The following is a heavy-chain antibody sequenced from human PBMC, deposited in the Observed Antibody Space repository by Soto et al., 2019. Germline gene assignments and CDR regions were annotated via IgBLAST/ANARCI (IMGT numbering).Heavy chain of an antibody. V-gene: IGHV4-31*01. D-gene: IGHD1-20*01. J-gene: IGHJ5*02. CDR2: IYYSGRT. Sequence: QVQLQESGPGLVKPSQTLSLTCTVSGGSISSGGYYWSWIRQHPGKGLEWIGYIYYSGRTYYNPYLKSPVTLRVDAYKNQFSLKVSSVTDACTAVYYCARGITRPYRPKYWFDPWGQGTRVTVSS. CDR1: GGSISSGGYY. CDR3: ARGITRPYRPKYWFDP.